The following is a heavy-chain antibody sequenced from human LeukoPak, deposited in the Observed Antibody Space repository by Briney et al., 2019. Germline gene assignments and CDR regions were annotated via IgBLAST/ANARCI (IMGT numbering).Heavy chain of an antibody. CDR1: GFTFSSYW. D-gene: IGHD1-7*01. J-gene: IGHJ6*03. V-gene: IGHV3-7*03. CDR2: IKQDGSEK. CDR3: AKRRGLEVLYYYMDV. Sequence: GGSLRLSCAASGFTFSSYWMSWVRQAPGKGLEWVANIKQDGSEKYYVDSVKGRFTISRDNSKNTLYLQMDSLRAEDTAVYYCAKRRGLEVLYYYMDVWGKGTTVTVS.